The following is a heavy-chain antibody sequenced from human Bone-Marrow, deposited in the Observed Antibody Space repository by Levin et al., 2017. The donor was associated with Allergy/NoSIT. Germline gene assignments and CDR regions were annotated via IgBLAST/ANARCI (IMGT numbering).Heavy chain of an antibody. V-gene: IGHV4-39*07. CDR3: AREGTPQSWDY. Sequence: PSETLSLTCTVSGGSISRSPYYWVWIRQPPGKGLEWIGSIYYIGNTHYNPSLKSRATISVDTSKNLFSLKLSSVTAADTAVYYCAREGTPQSWDYWGQGTLVTVSS. CDR2: IYYIGNT. D-gene: IGHD1-14*01. J-gene: IGHJ4*01. CDR1: GGSISRSPYY.